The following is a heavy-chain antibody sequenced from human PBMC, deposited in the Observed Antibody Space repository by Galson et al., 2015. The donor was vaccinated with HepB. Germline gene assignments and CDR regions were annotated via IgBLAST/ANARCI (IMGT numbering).Heavy chain of an antibody. V-gene: IGHV3-9*01. CDR2: ISWNSGSI. CDR3: AKDIKDGYYDSSGYYLLD. CDR1: GFTFDDYA. Sequence: LRLSCAASGFTFDDYAMHWVRQAPGKGLEWVSGISWNSGSIGYADSVKGRFTISRDNAKNSLYLQMNSLRAEDTALYYCAKDIKDGYYDSSGYYLLDWGQGTLVTVSS. J-gene: IGHJ4*02. D-gene: IGHD3-22*01.